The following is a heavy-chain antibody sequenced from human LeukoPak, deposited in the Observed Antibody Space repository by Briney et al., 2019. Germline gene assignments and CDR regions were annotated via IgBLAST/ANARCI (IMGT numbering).Heavy chain of an antibody. V-gene: IGHV3-21*01. Sequence: GGSLRLSCAASGFTFSSYSMNWVRQAPGKGLEWVSSISSSSSYIYYADSVKGRFTISRDNAKNSLYLRMNSLRAEDTAVYYCASNLRYDILTGSDRTDWGQGTLVTVSS. J-gene: IGHJ4*02. CDR3: ASNLRYDILTGSDRTD. D-gene: IGHD3-9*01. CDR2: ISSSSSYI. CDR1: GFTFSSYS.